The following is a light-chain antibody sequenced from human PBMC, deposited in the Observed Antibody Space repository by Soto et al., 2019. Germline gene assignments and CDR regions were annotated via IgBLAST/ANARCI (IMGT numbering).Light chain of an antibody. V-gene: IGLV1-36*01. CDR1: RSNIGNNA. CDR3: AAWDDSLNDYV. CDR2: YDD. Sequence: QSVLTQPPSVSEAPRQRFTISCSGSRSNIGNNAVNWYQQLPGKAPKLLIYYDDLLPSGVSDRFSGAKSGTSASLAISGLQSEDEADYYCAAWDDSLNDYVFGTGTKVTVL. J-gene: IGLJ1*01.